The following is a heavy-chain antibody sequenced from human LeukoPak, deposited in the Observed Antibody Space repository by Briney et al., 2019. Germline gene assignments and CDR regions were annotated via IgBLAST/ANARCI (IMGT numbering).Heavy chain of an antibody. CDR1: GYSISSGYY. Sequence: PSETLSLTCTVSGYSISSGYYWGWIRQPPGKGLEWIGSIYYSGSTYYNPSLKSRVTISVDTSKNQFSLKLSSVTAADTAVYYCARDQGLTGYYFDYWGQGTLVTVSS. V-gene: IGHV4-38-2*02. J-gene: IGHJ4*02. D-gene: IGHD3-9*01. CDR3: ARDQGLTGYYFDY. CDR2: IYYSGST.